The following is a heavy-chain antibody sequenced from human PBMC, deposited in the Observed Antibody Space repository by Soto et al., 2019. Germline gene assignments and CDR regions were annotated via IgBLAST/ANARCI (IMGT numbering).Heavy chain of an antibody. D-gene: IGHD6-19*01. CDR2: ISAYNGNT. CDR3: ARVWRVSPTVAGLYYFGY. Sequence: QVQLVQSGAEVKKPGASVKVSCKASGYTFTSYGISWVRQAPGQGLEWMGWISAYNGNTNYAQKLRGRVTLPTHKATSTAYMELRSLRADDTAVYYCARVWRVSPTVAGLYYFGYWGQGTLVTVSS. V-gene: IGHV1-18*01. J-gene: IGHJ4*02. CDR1: GYTFTSYG.